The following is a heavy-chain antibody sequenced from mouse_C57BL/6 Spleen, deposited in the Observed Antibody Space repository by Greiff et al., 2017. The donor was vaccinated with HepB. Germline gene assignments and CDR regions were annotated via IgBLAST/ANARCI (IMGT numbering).Heavy chain of an antibody. V-gene: IGHV1-42*01. CDR1: GYSFTGYY. CDR2: INPSTGGT. Sequence: VQLQQSGPELVKPGASVKISCKASGYSFTGYYMNWVKQSPEKSLEWIGEINPSTGGTTYNQKFKAKATLTVDKSSSTAYMQLKSLTSEDSAVYYCARAPWDYYAMDYWGQGTSVTVSS. J-gene: IGHJ4*01. CDR3: ARAPWDYYAMDY.